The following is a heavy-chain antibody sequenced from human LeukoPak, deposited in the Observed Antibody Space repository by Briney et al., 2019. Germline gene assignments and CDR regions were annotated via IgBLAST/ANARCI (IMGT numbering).Heavy chain of an antibody. V-gene: IGHV3-74*01. Sequence: GGSLRLSCAASGFTFSSYWMHWVRHAPGKGLVWVSRINSDGGSTNYADSVKGRFTISRDTAKNTLYLQMNSLRAEDTAVYYCAREARDGFDYWGQGTLVTVSS. CDR2: INSDGGST. J-gene: IGHJ4*02. CDR1: GFTFSSYW. CDR3: AREARDGFDY. D-gene: IGHD5-24*01.